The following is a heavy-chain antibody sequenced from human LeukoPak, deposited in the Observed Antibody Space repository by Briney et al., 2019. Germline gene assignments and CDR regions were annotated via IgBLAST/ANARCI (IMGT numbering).Heavy chain of an antibody. D-gene: IGHD3-9*01. Sequence: GGSLRLSCAASGFTFSSYSMNWVRQAPGKGLEWVSSISTSSSYIYYTDSVKGRFTISRDNAKNSLYLQMNSLRAEDTAVYYCARDSDIVTGSKSHFDYWGQGTLVTVSS. CDR1: GFTFSSYS. V-gene: IGHV3-21*01. CDR3: ARDSDIVTGSKSHFDY. J-gene: IGHJ4*02. CDR2: ISTSSSYI.